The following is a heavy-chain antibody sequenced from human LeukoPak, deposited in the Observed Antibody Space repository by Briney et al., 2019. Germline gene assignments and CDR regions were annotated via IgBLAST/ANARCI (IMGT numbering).Heavy chain of an antibody. CDR1: GYTFTTYA. CDR3: ARKDWNEAFDI. V-gene: IGHV7-4-1*02. J-gene: IGHJ3*02. CDR2: TNTNTGNP. Sequence: ASVKVSCKASGYTFTTYAMNWVRQAPGQGLEWMGWTNTNTGNPTYAQGFTGRFVFSLDTSVSTAYLQISSLKAEDTALYYCARKDWNEAFDIWGQGTMVSVSS. D-gene: IGHD1-1*01.